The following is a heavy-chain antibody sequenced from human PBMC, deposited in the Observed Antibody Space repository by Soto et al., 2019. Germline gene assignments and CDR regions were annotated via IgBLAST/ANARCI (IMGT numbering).Heavy chain of an antibody. J-gene: IGHJ4*02. CDR3: ARGRYGDY. V-gene: IGHV1-18*01. CDR1: GYTFTSYG. Sequence: QVHLVQSGAEVKKPGASVKVSCKASGYTFTSYGITWVRQAPGQGLEWMGWISAHNGNTDYAQKRKGRVIVTRDTSTSTAYIELTSLISDDTAVYYCARGRYGDYWGQGALVTVSS. CDR2: ISAHNGNT. D-gene: IGHD1-1*01.